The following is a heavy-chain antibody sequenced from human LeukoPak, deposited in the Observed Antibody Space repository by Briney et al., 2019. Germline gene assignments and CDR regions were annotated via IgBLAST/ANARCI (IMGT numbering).Heavy chain of an antibody. D-gene: IGHD3-16*01. CDR2: IYYSGST. J-gene: IGHJ6*03. Sequence: SGTLSLTCTVSGVSMSSYYWSWIRQPPGKGLEWIGYIYYSGSTNYNPSLKSRVTISVDTSKNQFSLKLSSVTAADTAVYYCATETSQKGAHYMDVWGKGTTVTISS. V-gene: IGHV4-59*01. CDR3: ATETSQKGAHYMDV. CDR1: GVSMSSYY.